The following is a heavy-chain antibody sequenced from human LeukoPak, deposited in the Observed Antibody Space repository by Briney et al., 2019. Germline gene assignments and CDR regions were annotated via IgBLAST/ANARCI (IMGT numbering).Heavy chain of an antibody. D-gene: IGHD3-3*01. CDR1: GYTFSSYG. CDR2: ISAYNGNT. V-gene: IGHV1-18*01. CDR3: ARAPPDTRADFYYYMDD. J-gene: IGHJ6*03. Sequence: ASVKVSCKASGYTFSSYGIGWVRQAPGQGLEWMGWISAYNGNTNYAQKVQGRVTMTTDTSTSTAYMELRSLRSDDTATYYCARAPPDTRADFYYYMDDWGKGTTVTVSS.